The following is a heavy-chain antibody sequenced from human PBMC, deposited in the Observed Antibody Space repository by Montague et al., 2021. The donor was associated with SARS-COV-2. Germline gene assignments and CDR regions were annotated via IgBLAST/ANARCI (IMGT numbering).Heavy chain of an antibody. CDR3: VRGDEYPKIDF. D-gene: IGHD2-2*01. CDR2: IYYSGST. CDR1: GGSIRYSSYY. J-gene: IGHJ4*02. V-gene: IGHV4-39*01. Sequence: SETLSLTCTVSGGSIRYSSYYWGWIRQPPGKGLEWIGSIYYSGSTYYNPPLKSRVTISVDTSKNQFSLKLSSVTAADTAVYYCVRGDEYPKIDFWGQGILDTVSS.